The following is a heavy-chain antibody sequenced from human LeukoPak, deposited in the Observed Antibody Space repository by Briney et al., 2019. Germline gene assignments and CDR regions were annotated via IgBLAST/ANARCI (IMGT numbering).Heavy chain of an antibody. CDR2: IYYSGST. D-gene: IGHD3-10*01. J-gene: IGHJ5*02. CDR1: GGSISSYY. Sequence: SETLSLTCTVSGGSISSYYWSRIRQPPGKGLEWIGYIYYSGSTNYNPSLKSRVTISVDTSKNQFSLKLSSVTAADTAVYYCARVPTVWFGDPIGWFDPWGQGTLVTVSS. V-gene: IGHV4-59*01. CDR3: ARVPTVWFGDPIGWFDP.